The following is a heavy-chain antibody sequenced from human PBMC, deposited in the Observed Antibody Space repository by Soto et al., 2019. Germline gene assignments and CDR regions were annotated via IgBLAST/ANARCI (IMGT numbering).Heavy chain of an antibody. CDR1: GFTFDDYA. CDR3: AKDLSYGDPLYYFDY. CDR2: ISWNSGSI. J-gene: IGHJ4*02. D-gene: IGHD4-17*01. V-gene: IGHV3-9*01. Sequence: GGSLRLSCAASGFTFDDYARHWVRQAPGKGLEWVSGISWNSGSIGYADSVKGRFTISRDNAKNSLYLQMNSLRAEDTALYYCAKDLSYGDPLYYFDYWGQGTLVTVSS.